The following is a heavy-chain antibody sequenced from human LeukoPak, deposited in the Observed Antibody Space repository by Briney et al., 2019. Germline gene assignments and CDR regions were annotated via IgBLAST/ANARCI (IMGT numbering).Heavy chain of an antibody. V-gene: IGHV3-23*01. CDR1: GFTFSSYA. CDR2: ISGSGGST. J-gene: IGHJ4*02. D-gene: IGHD3-22*01. Sequence: PGGSLRLSCAASGFTFSSYAMSWVRQAPGKGLEWVSAISGSGGSTYYADSVKGRFTIPRDNSKNSLYLQMNSLRAEDTAVYCARDIYYDSSGYYGSVYWGQGTLVTVSS. CDR3: ARDIYYDSSGYYGSVY.